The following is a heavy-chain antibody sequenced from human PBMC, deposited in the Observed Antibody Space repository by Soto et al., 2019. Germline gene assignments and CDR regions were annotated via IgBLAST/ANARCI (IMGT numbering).Heavy chain of an antibody. CDR3: ASSYYYDSSGYWY. D-gene: IGHD3-22*01. V-gene: IGHV4-59*01. CDR1: GGSISSYY. Sequence: SETLYLTCTVSGGSISSYYWSWIRQPPGKGLEWIGYTYYSGSTNYNPSLKSRVTISVDTSKNQFSRKLSSVTAADTAVYYCASSYYYDSSGYWYWGQGTLVTVSS. J-gene: IGHJ4*02. CDR2: TYYSGST.